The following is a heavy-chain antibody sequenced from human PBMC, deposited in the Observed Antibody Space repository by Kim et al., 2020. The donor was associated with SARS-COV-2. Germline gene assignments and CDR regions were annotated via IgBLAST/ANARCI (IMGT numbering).Heavy chain of an antibody. J-gene: IGHJ4*02. V-gene: IGHV4-59*08. CDR1: GGSISSYY. CDR2: IYYSGST. D-gene: IGHD3-10*01. Sequence: SETLSLTCTVSGGSISSYYWSWIRQPPGKGLEWIGYIYYSGSTNYNPSLKSRVTISVDTSKNQFSLKLSSVTAADTAVYYCARGKYYYGSVSYYNPPPHFYNWGPGTLVTVSS. CDR3: ARGKYYYGSVSYYNPPPHFYN.